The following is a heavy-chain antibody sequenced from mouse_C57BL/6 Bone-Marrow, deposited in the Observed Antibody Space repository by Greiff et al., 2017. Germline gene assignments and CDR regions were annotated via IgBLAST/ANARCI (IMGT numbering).Heavy chain of an antibody. V-gene: IGHV1-72*01. J-gene: IGHJ1*03. CDR1: GYTFTSYW. Sequence: LQQPGASVKLSCKASGYTFTSYWMHWVKQRPGRGLEWIGRIDPNSGGTKYNEKFKSKATLTVDKPSSTAYMQLSSMTSEDSAVYYCARERGITTVVSYWYFDVWGTGTTVTVSS. CDR3: ARERGITTVVSYWYFDV. D-gene: IGHD1-1*01. CDR2: IDPNSGGT.